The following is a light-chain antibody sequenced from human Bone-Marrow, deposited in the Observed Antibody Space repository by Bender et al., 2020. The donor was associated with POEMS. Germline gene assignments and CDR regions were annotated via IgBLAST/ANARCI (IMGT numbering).Light chain of an antibody. CDR2: EGS. Sequence: QSALTQPASVSGSPGQSITISCTGTSSDVGAYNLVSWYQQQPGKAPRLILYEGSKRPSGVSDRFSGSKSGNTASLTISGLQAEDEADYICCSFAGSQTFVFGTGTKVTVL. CDR3: CSFAGSQTFV. J-gene: IGLJ1*01. CDR1: SSDVGAYNL. V-gene: IGLV2-23*01.